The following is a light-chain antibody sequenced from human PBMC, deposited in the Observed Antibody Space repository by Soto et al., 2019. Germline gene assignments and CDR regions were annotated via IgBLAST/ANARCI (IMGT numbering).Light chain of an antibody. J-gene: IGKJ2*02. CDR3: QQYNSYSCT. CDR1: QSISSW. Sequence: DIQMPQSPSTLSASLGDRVTITCRASQSISSWLAWYQQKPGTAPKLLIYKACSLESGVPSRFCGSGSGTEFTLTISSLQPDYFATYYCQQYNSYSCTFGQGTKLEIK. V-gene: IGKV1-5*03. CDR2: KAC.